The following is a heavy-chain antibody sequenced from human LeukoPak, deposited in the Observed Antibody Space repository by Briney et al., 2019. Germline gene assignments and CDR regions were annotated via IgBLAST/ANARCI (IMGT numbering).Heavy chain of an antibody. CDR1: GYTFTSYY. J-gene: IGHJ6*02. CDR2: INPSGGST. V-gene: IGHV1-46*01. CDR3: ARVGDIVVVPAAEGYGMDV. D-gene: IGHD2-2*01. Sequence: VASVKVSCKASGYTFTSYYMHWVRQAPGQGLEWMGIINPSGGSTSYAQKFQGRVTMTRDTSTSTVYMELSSLRSEDTAVYYCARVGDIVVVPAAEGYGMDVWGQGTTVTVS.